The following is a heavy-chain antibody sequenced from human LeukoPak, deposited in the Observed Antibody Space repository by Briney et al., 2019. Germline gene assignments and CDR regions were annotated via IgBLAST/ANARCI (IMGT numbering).Heavy chain of an antibody. V-gene: IGHV3-30*03. D-gene: IGHD3-3*01. J-gene: IGHJ4*02. CDR1: GFTFSNYA. Sequence: PGGSLRLSCAASGFTFSNYAMSWVRQAPGKGLEWVAIISNDGSRKYYAHSVEGRFTISRDNSKNTLCLQMDSLRAEDTAVYYCARDRAWNYFDYWGQGTLVTVSS. CDR2: ISNDGSRK. CDR3: ARDRAWNYFDY.